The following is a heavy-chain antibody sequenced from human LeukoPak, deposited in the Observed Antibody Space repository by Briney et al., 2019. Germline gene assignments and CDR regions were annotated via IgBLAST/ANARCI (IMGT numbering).Heavy chain of an antibody. CDR2: ISSNGDST. J-gene: IGHJ5*02. CDR1: GFTFSYYA. CDR3: ARDNSGRFDP. Sequence: GSLRLSCAASGFTFSYYAMHWVRQAPGKGLEYVSAISSNGDSTYYGNSVKDRFTISRDNSKNTLYLQMGSLRPEDMAVYYCARDNSGRFDPWGQGTLVTASS. V-gene: IGHV3-64*01. D-gene: IGHD6-13*01.